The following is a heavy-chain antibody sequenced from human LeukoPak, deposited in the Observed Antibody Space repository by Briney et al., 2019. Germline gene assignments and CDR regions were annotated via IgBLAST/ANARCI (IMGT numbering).Heavy chain of an antibody. CDR3: VRRAGGYSHPYDY. D-gene: IGHD4-23*01. Sequence: GGSLRLSCAVSGFTVSSNYMSWVRQAPGKGLEWVSLIYSGGGTYYADSVRGRFTISRDDSKNTLYLQMNSLRAEDTAVYYCVRRAGGYSHPYDYWGQGTLVTVSS. V-gene: IGHV3-53*01. CDR1: GFTVSSNY. J-gene: IGHJ4*02. CDR2: IYSGGGT.